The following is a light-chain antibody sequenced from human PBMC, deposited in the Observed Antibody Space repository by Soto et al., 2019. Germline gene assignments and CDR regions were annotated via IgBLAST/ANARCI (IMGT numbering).Light chain of an antibody. V-gene: IGKV3-20*01. CDR1: QSVSGNY. CDR3: QQYGSSPGT. J-gene: IGKJ2*01. CDR2: AVS. Sequence: DIVLTQSPGTLSWSAGVRATLSCRDSQSVSGNYFAWYQQKPGQAPRRLIYAVSGRATGIPDRFSGSGSGTDFTLTISRLEPEDFAVYYCQQYGSSPGTFGQGTKPEIK.